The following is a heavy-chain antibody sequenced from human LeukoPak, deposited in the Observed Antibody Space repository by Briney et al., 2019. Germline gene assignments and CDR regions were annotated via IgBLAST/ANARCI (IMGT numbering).Heavy chain of an antibody. D-gene: IGHD3-9*01. J-gene: IGHJ4*02. CDR2: ISIASTT. CDR1: GFTFSRQS. V-gene: IGHV3-48*01. Sequence: GGSLRLSCAASGFTFSRQSMNWVRLAPGKGLEWLSHISIASTTYYADSVKGRFTISRDNSKNTLYLQMNSLRAEDTAVYYCAKDKGANDIPDYWGQGTLVTVSS. CDR3: AKDKGANDIPDY.